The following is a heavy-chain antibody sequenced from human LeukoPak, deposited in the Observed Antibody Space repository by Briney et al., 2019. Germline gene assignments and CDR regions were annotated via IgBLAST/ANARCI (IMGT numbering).Heavy chain of an antibody. Sequence: AASVKVSCKASGGTFSSYAISWVRQATGQGLEWMGWMNPNSGNTGYAQKFQGRVTMTRNTSISTAYMELSSLRSEDTAVYYCASCLGVRGVMPPGSYYGMDVWGQGTTVTVSS. D-gene: IGHD3-10*01. CDR3: ASCLGVRGVMPPGSYYGMDV. CDR1: GGTFSSYA. J-gene: IGHJ6*02. CDR2: MNPNSGNT. V-gene: IGHV1-8*02.